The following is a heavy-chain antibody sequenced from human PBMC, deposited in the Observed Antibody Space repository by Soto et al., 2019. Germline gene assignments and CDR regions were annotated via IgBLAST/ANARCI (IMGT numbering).Heavy chain of an antibody. CDR2: IVPIFRTT. J-gene: IGHJ3*02. CDR1: GDTFSNYA. D-gene: IGHD1-7*01. Sequence: QVQLVQSGAEVKKSGSSVKVACKVSGDTFSNYAINWVRRAPGQGLEWMGAIVPIFRTTNYAQKFQGRVTITADESTITAYMELSRLRSDDTATYYCAREASAPGTFREDDSDIWGQGTKVTVSS. V-gene: IGHV1-69*12. CDR3: AREASAPGTFREDDSDI.